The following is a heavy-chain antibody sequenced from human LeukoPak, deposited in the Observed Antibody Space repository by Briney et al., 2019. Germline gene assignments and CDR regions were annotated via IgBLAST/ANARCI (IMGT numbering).Heavy chain of an antibody. CDR3: ARGLLYFDP. D-gene: IGHD2-2*02. J-gene: IGHJ5*02. Sequence: SDTLSLTCAVYGGSFSGYYWSWIRQPPGKGLEWIGEINHSGSTNYNPSLKSRVTISVDTSKNQFSLKLSSVTAADTAVYYCARGLLYFDPWGQGTLVTVSS. CDR2: INHSGST. V-gene: IGHV4-34*01. CDR1: GGSFSGYY.